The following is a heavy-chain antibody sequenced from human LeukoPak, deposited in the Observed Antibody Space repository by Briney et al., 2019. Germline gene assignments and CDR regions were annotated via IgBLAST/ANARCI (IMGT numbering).Heavy chain of an antibody. V-gene: IGHV4-34*01. CDR2: INHSGST. Sequence: PSGTLSLTCAVYGGSFTNYYWSWIRQPPGKGLEWIGEINHSGSTKYNPSLKSRVTISIDTSKNQLSLKLSSVTAADTAVYYCARDLNYYGSGSYYLWGQGTLVTVSS. CDR3: ARDLNYYGSGSYYL. CDR1: GGSFTNYY. J-gene: IGHJ5*02. D-gene: IGHD3-10*01.